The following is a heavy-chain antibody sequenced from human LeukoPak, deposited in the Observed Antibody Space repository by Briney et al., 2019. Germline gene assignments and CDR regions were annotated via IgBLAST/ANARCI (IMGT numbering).Heavy chain of an antibody. Sequence: GGSLRLSCAASGFTVSSNYMSWVRQAPGKGLEWVSVIYSGGSTYYADSVKGRFTISRDNSKNTLYLRMNSLRAEDSAIYRCARAYDKAYDYWGQGTLVTVSS. CDR2: IYSGGST. CDR3: ARAYDKAYDY. V-gene: IGHV3-53*01. J-gene: IGHJ4*02. CDR1: GFTVSSNY. D-gene: IGHD2-21*01.